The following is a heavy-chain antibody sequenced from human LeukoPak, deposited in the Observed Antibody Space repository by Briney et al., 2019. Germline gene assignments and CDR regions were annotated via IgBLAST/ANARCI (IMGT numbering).Heavy chain of an antibody. CDR1: GVSISSSNYY. J-gene: IGHJ4*02. V-gene: IGHV4-61*02. CDR3: ARGGWADWFPCDY. D-gene: IGHD3-9*01. CDR2: IYSNGNT. Sequence: SETLSLTCTVSGVSISSSNYYWNWIRQPAGKGLEWIGRIYSNGNTNYNPSLTSRITMSLDTSKNQVSLKVYSMTAADTAVYFCARGGWADWFPCDYWGQGTLVTVSS.